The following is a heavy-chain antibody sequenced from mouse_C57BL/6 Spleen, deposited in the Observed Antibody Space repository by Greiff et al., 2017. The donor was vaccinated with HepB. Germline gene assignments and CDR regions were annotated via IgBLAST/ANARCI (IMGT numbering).Heavy chain of an antibody. CDR1: GYTFTSYW. D-gene: IGHD1-1*01. V-gene: IGHV1-55*01. CDR3: ARYPAHYYGSSYYYAMDY. Sequence: VQLQQSGAELVKPGASVKMSCKASGYTFTSYWITWVKQRPGQGLEWIGDIYPGSGSTNYNEKFKSKATLTVDTSSSTAYMQLRSLTSEDSAVYYCARYPAHYYGSSYYYAMDYWGQGTSVTVSS. CDR2: IYPGSGST. J-gene: IGHJ4*01.